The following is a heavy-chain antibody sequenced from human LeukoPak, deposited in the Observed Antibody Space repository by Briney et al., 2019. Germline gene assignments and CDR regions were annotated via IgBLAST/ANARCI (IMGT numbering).Heavy chain of an antibody. D-gene: IGHD3-3*01. Sequence: GGSLRLSCAASGFTFSSYGMHWVRQAPGKGLEWVAFIRCDGSNKYYADSVKGRFTISRDNSKSTLYLQMNSLRAEDTAVYYCAKLFWSGRNFDYWGQGTLVTVSS. CDR3: AKLFWSGRNFDY. CDR1: GFTFSSYG. V-gene: IGHV3-30*02. CDR2: IRCDGSNK. J-gene: IGHJ4*02.